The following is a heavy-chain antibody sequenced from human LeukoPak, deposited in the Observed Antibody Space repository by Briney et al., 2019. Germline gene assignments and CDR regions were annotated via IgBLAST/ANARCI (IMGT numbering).Heavy chain of an antibody. CDR1: GFTVSSYY. Sequence: GGPLRLSCAASGFTVSSYYMSWVRQAPGKGLEWVSVIYNDGSTDYADSVKGRFTISTDNSKNTLNLQMNSLRAEDTAVYYCARSAKHSSGFHYSYGMDVWGQGTTVTVSS. V-gene: IGHV3-53*01. CDR3: ARSAKHSSGFHYSYGMDV. D-gene: IGHD6-19*01. CDR2: IYNDGST. J-gene: IGHJ6*02.